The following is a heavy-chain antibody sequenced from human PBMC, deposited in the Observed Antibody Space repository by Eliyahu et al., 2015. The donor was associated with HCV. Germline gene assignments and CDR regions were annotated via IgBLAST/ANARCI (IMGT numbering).Heavy chain of an antibody. V-gene: IGHV3-15*05. CDR3: VADLSELPGFPDDH. CDR1: GFHFXXPW. D-gene: IGHD1-14*01. CDR2: IKSKTSGETR. J-gene: IGHJ4*02. Sequence: EVHLVESGGGLVKPGGSLXLSCTASGFHFXXPWMSWVRQTPGMGLEWVGRIKSKTSGETREYGAPVAGRFTISRDDSKNTVDLQMNSLKIEDTAVYHCVADLSELPGFPDDHWGRGILVIVSS.